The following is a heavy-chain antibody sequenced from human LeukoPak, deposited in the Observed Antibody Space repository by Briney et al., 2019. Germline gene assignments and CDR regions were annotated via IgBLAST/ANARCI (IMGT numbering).Heavy chain of an antibody. D-gene: IGHD3-16*01. J-gene: IGHJ5*01. CDR1: GFTFDDYA. V-gene: IGHV3-9*01. CDR3: AKGHQIRVRWGWFDS. Sequence: PGGSLRLSCAASGFTFDDYAMHWVRQAPGKGLEWVSGISWNGGTILYADSVKGRFTISRDNSKNSLHLQMNSLSAEDTAFYYCAKGHQIRVRWGWFDSWGQGTLVTVSS. CDR2: ISWNGGTI.